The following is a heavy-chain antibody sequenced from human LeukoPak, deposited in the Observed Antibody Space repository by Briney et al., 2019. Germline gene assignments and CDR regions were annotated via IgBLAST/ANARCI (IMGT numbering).Heavy chain of an antibody. CDR2: IYYSGST. V-gene: IGHV4-59*11. Sequence: SETLSLTCTVSGGSISSHYWSWIRQPPGKGLEWIGYIYYSGSTNYNPSLKSRLTISVDTSKNQFSLKLSSVTAADTAVYYCARGSGYCSSTSCYNWFDPWGQGTLVTVSS. CDR1: GGSISSHY. CDR3: ARGSGYCSSTSCYNWFDP. J-gene: IGHJ5*02. D-gene: IGHD2-2*01.